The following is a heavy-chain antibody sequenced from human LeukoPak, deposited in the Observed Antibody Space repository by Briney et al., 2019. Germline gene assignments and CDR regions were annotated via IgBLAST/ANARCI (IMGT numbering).Heavy chain of an antibody. CDR3: TRDIGGRSAY. V-gene: IGHV3-21*01. D-gene: IGHD3-16*01. CDR1: GFTFSSYS. CDR2: ISSSSSYI. Sequence: GGSLRLSCAASGFTFSSYSMNWVRQAPGKGLEWVSSISSSSSYIYYADSVKGRFTISRDNARNTLYLQMNSLSADDTAVYYCTRDIGGRSAYWGQGALVTVSS. J-gene: IGHJ4*02.